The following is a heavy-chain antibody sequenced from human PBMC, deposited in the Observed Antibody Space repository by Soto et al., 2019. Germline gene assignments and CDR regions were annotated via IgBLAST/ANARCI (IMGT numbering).Heavy chain of an antibody. V-gene: IGHV4-39*01. Sequence: SETLSLTCTVSGGSIRNNNYHWGWTRQPPGKGLEWIGNIFYSGNTYYNPSLKSRVTISVDTSKNQFSLKLSSVTATDTALYYCARVVTDAFDVWGKGAMVTVSS. CDR1: GGSIRNNNYH. CDR2: IFYSGNT. D-gene: IGHD3-16*01. J-gene: IGHJ3*01. CDR3: ARVVTDAFDV.